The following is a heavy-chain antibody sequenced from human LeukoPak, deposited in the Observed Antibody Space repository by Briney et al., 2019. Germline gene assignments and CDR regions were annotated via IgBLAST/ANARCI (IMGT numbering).Heavy chain of an antibody. CDR3: ARGPRRQYYDYVWGSYRRIPFDY. CDR2: INHSGNT. V-gene: IGHV4-34*01. CDR1: GGSFSGYY. J-gene: IGHJ4*02. Sequence: SETLSLTCAVYGGSFSGYYWSWIRQPPGKGLEWIGEINHSGNTNYNPSLKSRVTISVDTSKNQFSLKLSSVTAADTAVYYCARGPRRQYYDYVWGSYRRIPFDYWGQGTLVTVSS. D-gene: IGHD3-16*02.